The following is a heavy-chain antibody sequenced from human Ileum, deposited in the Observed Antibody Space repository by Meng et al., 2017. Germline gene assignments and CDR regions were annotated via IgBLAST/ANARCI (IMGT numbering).Heavy chain of an antibody. CDR1: GDSVSSDTGA. CDR3: AGKDWGEGLDF. CDR2: TYYRSRWYN. V-gene: IGHV6-1*01. Sequence: VQLHQSGPALVKPSQPLPLTCAISGDSVSSDTGAWNWIRQSPSRGLEWLGRTYYRSRWYNNYAVSVKSRITINPDTSKNQFSLQLNSVTPDDTAVYYCAGKDWGEGLDFWDQGTLVTVSS. D-gene: IGHD7-27*01. J-gene: IGHJ4*02.